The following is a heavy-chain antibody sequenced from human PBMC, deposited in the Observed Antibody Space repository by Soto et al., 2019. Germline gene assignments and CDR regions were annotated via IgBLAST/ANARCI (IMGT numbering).Heavy chain of an antibody. J-gene: IGHJ4*02. V-gene: IGHV3-9*01. Sequence: EVQLVESGGGLVQPGRSLRLSCAASGFTFADYAMHWVRQAPGKGLEWVSGISWNSGNIGYADSVKGRFTISRDNAKNSLYLQMNSLRAEDTALYYCAKDKWELSYYFDYWGQGTLVTVSS. CDR3: AKDKWELSYYFDY. D-gene: IGHD1-26*01. CDR1: GFTFADYA. CDR2: ISWNSGNI.